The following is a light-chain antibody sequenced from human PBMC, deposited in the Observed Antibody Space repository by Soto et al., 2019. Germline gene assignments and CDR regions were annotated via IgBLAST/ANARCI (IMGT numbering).Light chain of an antibody. CDR3: QQYNNWPWT. Sequence: EIEMTQSPATLSLAPGERVTLSCGASESVSTNLAWYQQKAGQAPRLLIYGASTRATGIPARFSGSGSGTEFTLTISSLQSEDFAVYYCQQYNNWPWTFGQGTKVDIK. CDR2: GAS. V-gene: IGKV3-15*01. J-gene: IGKJ1*01. CDR1: ESVSTN.